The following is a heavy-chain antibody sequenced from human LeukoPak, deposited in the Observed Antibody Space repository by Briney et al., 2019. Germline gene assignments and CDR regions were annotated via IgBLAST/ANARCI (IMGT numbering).Heavy chain of an antibody. CDR2: ISSSSSYI. J-gene: IGHJ4*02. D-gene: IGHD5-24*01. V-gene: IGHV3-21*01. Sequence: GGSLRLSCAASGFTFSSYSMNWVRQAPGKGLEWVSSISSSSSYIYYADSVKGRFTISRDNAKNSLYLQMNSLRAEDTAVYYCARGRWLQTPFDYWGQGTLVTVSS. CDR1: GFTFSSYS. CDR3: ARGRWLQTPFDY.